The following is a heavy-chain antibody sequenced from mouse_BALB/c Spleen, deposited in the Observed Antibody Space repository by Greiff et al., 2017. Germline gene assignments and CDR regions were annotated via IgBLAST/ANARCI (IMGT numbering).Heavy chain of an antibody. CDR2: ISSGGGST. Sequence: EVMLMESGGGLVKPGGSLKLSCAASGFAFSSYDMSWVRQTPEKRLEWVAYISSGGGSTYYPDTVKGRFTISRDNAKNTLYLQMSSLKSEDTAMYYCARRRVPLAMDYWGQGTSVTVSS. V-gene: IGHV5-12-1*01. D-gene: IGHD5-1*01. CDR3: ARRRVPLAMDY. CDR1: GFAFSSYD. J-gene: IGHJ4*01.